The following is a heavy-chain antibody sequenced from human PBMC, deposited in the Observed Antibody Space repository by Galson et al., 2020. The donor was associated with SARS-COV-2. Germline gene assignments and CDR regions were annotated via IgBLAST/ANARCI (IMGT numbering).Heavy chain of an antibody. Sequence: SGPPLVNPPQTLTLTCTFSGFSLSTSRMRVGWIRQPPGKALEPLALIDWDDDNYYSTSLTTRLTISKDTSKNEVVLTMTTLDPVDTATYYCALIKECWGRMVYAVYGMDVWGKGTSVTVSS. CDR3: ALIKECWGRMVYAVYGMDV. CDR1: GFSLSTSRMR. J-gene: IGHJ6*04. CDR2: IDWDDDN. D-gene: IGHD2-8*01. V-gene: IGHV2-70*01.